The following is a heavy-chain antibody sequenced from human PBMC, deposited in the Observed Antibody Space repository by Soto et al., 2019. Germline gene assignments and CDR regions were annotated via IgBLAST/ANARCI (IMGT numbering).Heavy chain of an antibody. J-gene: IGHJ4*02. V-gene: IGHV3-74*01. CDR3: ARGPTGWYGYDY. CDR2: IYSDGSRT. Sequence: EVQLVESGGGLVQPGGSLRLSCAASGFTFSSSWMHWVRQAPGKGLVWLSRIYSDGSRTNCADYVQGRFTISRDNTKNTLYLQMSRLRAEDTALYYCARGPTGWYGYDYWGQGSLISVSP. D-gene: IGHD6-19*01. CDR1: GFTFSSSW.